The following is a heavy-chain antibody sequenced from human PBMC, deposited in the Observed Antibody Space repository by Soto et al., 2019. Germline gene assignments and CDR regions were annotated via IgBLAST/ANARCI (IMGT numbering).Heavy chain of an antibody. Sequence: QVQLVESGGGVVQPGRSLRVSCAASGFTFSIYAMHWVRQAPGTGLEWVAVISYDGTKTYYADSVKGRFTISRDNSKNTVYLQMNSLRDVETPVYNCAKYRFPRCQWLIDPFDYSGQGTLVTVSP. CDR3: AKYRFPRCQWLIDPFDY. D-gene: IGHD6-19*01. CDR1: GFTFSIYA. V-gene: IGHV3-30*18. J-gene: IGHJ4*02. CDR2: ISYDGTKT.